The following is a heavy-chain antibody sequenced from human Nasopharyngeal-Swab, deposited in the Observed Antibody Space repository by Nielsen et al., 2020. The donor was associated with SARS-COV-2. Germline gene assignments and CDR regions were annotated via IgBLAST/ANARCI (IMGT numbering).Heavy chain of an antibody. V-gene: IGHV5-51*01. J-gene: IGHJ4*02. CDR2: IFPRDSDT. D-gene: IGHD2-15*01. CDR1: GYSFTSNW. CDR3: ARSSEYCSRGTCRFEY. Sequence: GESLKISCKDSGYSFTSNWIGWVRQMPGKGLEWMGIIFPRDSDTRYSPSFQAQVTISVDKSINTAYLQWNSLKASDTAMYYCARSSEYCSRGTCRFEYWGQGTLITVSS.